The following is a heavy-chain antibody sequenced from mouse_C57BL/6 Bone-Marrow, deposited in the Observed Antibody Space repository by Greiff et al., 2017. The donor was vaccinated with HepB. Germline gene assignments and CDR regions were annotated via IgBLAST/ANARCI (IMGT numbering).Heavy chain of an antibody. CDR2: ISNGGGST. CDR3: ARHGYYYGSSYGYFDV. V-gene: IGHV5-12*01. Sequence: EVKVVESGGGLVQPGGSLKLSCAASGFTFSDYYMYWVRQTPEKRLEWVAYISNGGGSTYYPDTVKGRFTISRDNAKNTLYLQMSRLKSEDTAMYYCARHGYYYGSSYGYFDVWGTGTTVTVSS. CDR1: GFTFSDYY. D-gene: IGHD1-1*01. J-gene: IGHJ1*03.